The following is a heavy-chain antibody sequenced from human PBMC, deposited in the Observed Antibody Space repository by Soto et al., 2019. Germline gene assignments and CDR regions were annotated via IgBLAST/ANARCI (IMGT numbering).Heavy chain of an antibody. CDR1: GFTFRSYT. Sequence: GGSLRLSCAASGFTFRSYTMHWVRQAPGKGLEWVALTWHDETNKYYADSVKGRFTISRNNSRNTLYLQMNSLRAEDTAVYYCARDLGYNSGHPFDYWGQGTQVTVSS. V-gene: IGHV3-33*01. CDR2: TWHDETNK. J-gene: IGHJ4*02. CDR3: ARDLGYNSGHPFDY. D-gene: IGHD1-20*01.